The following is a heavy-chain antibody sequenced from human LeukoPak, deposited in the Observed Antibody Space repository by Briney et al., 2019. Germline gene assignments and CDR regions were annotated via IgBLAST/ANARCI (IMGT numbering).Heavy chain of an antibody. Sequence: SETLSLTCPVSGGSISSTRYYWDWIRQPPGKGLEWIGSIYYSGTTYYNPSLKSRVTISVDTSKNQFSLKLSSVTAADTALYYCAKHYMGSSYNHGLDCWGQGTLVTVSS. CDR2: IYYSGTT. V-gene: IGHV4-39*01. CDR3: AKHYMGSSYNHGLDC. J-gene: IGHJ4*02. D-gene: IGHD3-10*01. CDR1: GGSISSTRYY.